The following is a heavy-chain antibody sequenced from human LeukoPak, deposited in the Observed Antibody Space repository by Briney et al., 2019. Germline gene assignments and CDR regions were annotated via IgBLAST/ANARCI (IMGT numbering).Heavy chain of an antibody. CDR3: ARDPDNIEGANFHY. V-gene: IGHV3-7*01. CDR1: GFTFSSHG. J-gene: IGHJ4*02. Sequence: AGGSLRLSCAASGFTFSSHGMNWVRQAPGKGLEWVANINQVGSVKYYVDSVKGRFTISRDNAKNSLYLQMNSLRAEDTAVYYCARDPDNIEGANFHYWGRGTLVTVSS. CDR2: INQVGSVK. D-gene: IGHD1-26*01.